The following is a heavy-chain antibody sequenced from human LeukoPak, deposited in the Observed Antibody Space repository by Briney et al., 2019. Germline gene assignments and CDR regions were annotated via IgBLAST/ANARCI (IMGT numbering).Heavy chain of an antibody. D-gene: IGHD4-17*01. J-gene: IGHJ5*02. CDR1: GYSISSGYY. CDR2: GYHIGST. V-gene: IGHV4-38-2*02. Sequence: SETLSLTCTVSGYSISSGYYWGWIRQPPGKGLEWIGSGYHIGSTYFNPSLRSRVTILIDIFKNQFSLRMSSVTAADTAIYYCARVGDYGDYVNWFDPWGPGTLVTVSS. CDR3: ARVGDYGDYVNWFDP.